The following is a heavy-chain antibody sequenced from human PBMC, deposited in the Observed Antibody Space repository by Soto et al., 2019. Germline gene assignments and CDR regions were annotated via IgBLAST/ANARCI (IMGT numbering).Heavy chain of an antibody. J-gene: IGHJ6*02. V-gene: IGHV3-30-3*01. CDR2: ISYDGSKK. CDR1: GFTFSSYA. CDR3: ARERCSGGSCYGMDV. Sequence: QVQLVESGGGVVQPGRSLRLSCAASGFTFSSYAMHWVRQAPGKGLGWVADISYDGSKKYYADAVKGRFTISRDNSKNTLYLQMNSLRAEATAVYYCARERCSGGSCYGMDVWGQGTTVTVSS. D-gene: IGHD2-15*01.